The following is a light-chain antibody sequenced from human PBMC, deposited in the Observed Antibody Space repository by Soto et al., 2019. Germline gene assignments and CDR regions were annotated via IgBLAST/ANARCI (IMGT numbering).Light chain of an antibody. CDR2: NAS. CDR3: QQFTYWPPLT. V-gene: IGKV3-15*01. Sequence: EIVMTQSPATLSVTPGERATLSCRASQSVSSNLAWYQQKPGQAPRLLMFNASTRATGIPARFSGSGSGTEFTLTITSLQSEDFAVYYCQQFTYWPPLTFGGGTKVEIK. CDR1: QSVSSN. J-gene: IGKJ4*01.